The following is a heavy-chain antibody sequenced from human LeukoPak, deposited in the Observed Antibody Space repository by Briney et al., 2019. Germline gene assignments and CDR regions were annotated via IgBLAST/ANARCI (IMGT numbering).Heavy chain of an antibody. Sequence: GGSLRLSCAASGFTFSSYWMHWVRQAPGKGLVWVSRINSDGSSTSYADSVKGRFTISRGNAKNTLYLQMNSLRAEDTAVYYCARGGDSSGWYASDFDYWGQGTLVTVSS. D-gene: IGHD6-19*01. CDR2: INSDGSST. CDR3: ARGGDSSGWYASDFDY. CDR1: GFTFSSYW. V-gene: IGHV3-74*01. J-gene: IGHJ4*02.